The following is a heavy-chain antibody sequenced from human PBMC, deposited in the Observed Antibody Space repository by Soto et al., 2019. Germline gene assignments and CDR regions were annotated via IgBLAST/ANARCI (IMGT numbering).Heavy chain of an antibody. V-gene: IGHV5-51*01. CDR3: ARKDRSGYFNWFDP. D-gene: IGHD3-22*01. Sequence: GESLKISCRTSGYRFTSYWIAWVRQMPGKGLEWMGIIFPSDSDTRYSPSFQGQVTISADRSTSTVFLQWASLKASDTAVYFCARKDRSGYFNWFDPWGQGTLVTVSS. J-gene: IGHJ5*02. CDR1: GYRFTSYW. CDR2: IFPSDSDT.